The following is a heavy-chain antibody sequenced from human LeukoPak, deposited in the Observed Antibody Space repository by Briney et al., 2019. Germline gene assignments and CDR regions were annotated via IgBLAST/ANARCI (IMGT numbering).Heavy chain of an antibody. J-gene: IGHJ5*02. D-gene: IGHD6-25*01. Sequence: SETLSLTCSVSRYSISSGYYWAWIRQPPGKGLEWIGSIYHSGSAYYNPSLKSRVTMSVDTSKNQFSLKLSSVTAADTAVYYCARTAITTAAGWFDPWGQGTLVTVSS. CDR2: IYHSGSA. V-gene: IGHV4-38-2*02. CDR3: ARTAITTAAGWFDP. CDR1: RYSISSGYY.